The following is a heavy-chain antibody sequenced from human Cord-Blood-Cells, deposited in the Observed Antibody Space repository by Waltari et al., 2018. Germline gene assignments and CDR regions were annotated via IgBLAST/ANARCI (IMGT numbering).Heavy chain of an antibody. J-gene: IGHJ4*02. Sequence: QVQLVQSGAEVKKPGASVKVSCKASGDTFTSYDINWVRQDTGQGLAWMGWRNPNRGNTGYAQKLQGRINITMNTSIITAYMELSSRRSEDTAVHYCAKGSYSGYDDPFDYWGQGTLVTVSS. CDR2: RNPNRGNT. CDR3: AKGSYSGYDDPFDY. V-gene: IGHV1-8*01. CDR1: GDTFTSYD. D-gene: IGHD5-12*01.